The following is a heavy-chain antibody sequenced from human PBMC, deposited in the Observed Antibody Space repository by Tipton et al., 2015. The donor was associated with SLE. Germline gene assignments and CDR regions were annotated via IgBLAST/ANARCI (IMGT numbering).Heavy chain of an antibody. CDR1: GGSVSSGYY. J-gene: IGHJ3*02. CDR2: IYHSGST. CDR3: AIPGDDAFDI. D-gene: IGHD7-27*01. V-gene: IGHV4-38-2*02. Sequence: TLSLTCTVSGGSVSSGYYWGWIQQPPGKGLEWIGSIYHSGSTYYNPSLKSRVTISVDTSKNQFSLKLSSVTAADTAVYYCAIPGDDAFDIWGQGTMVTVSS.